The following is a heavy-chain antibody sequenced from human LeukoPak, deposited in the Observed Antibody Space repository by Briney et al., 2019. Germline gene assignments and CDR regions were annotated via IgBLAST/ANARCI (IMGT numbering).Heavy chain of an antibody. D-gene: IGHD5-12*01. CDR2: IGTYNGRT. J-gene: IGHJ6*02. Sequence: ASVKVSCKASGYTFTKYGINWVRQAPGQGLEWMGWIGTYNGRTDYAQKFQGRVTITADESTSTAYMELSSLRSEDTAVYYCARDPGYSGYDGALLLGMDVWGQGTTVTVSS. V-gene: IGHV1-18*01. CDR1: GYTFTKYG. CDR3: ARDPGYSGYDGALLLGMDV.